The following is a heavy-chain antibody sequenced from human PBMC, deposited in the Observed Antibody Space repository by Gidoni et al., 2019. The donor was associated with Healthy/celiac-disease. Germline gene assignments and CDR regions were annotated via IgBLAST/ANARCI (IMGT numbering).Heavy chain of an antibody. CDR1: GYTFTSYV. V-gene: IGHV1-8*01. J-gene: IGHJ4*02. CDR3: ARVRLDLDY. Sequence: QVQLAHSGAEVKKPGASVKVSCKASGYTFTSYVINWVRQATGQVLEWMGWMNPNSGNTGYAQKFPGRATMTRNTSISTAYMELSSLRSGDTGVYYCARVRLDLDYWGQGTLVTVSS. CDR2: MNPNSGNT. D-gene: IGHD6-6*01.